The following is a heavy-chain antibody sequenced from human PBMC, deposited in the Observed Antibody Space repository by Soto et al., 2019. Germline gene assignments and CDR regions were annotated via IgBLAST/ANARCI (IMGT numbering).Heavy chain of an antibody. D-gene: IGHD3-22*01. CDR3: ARGGSGYVWFNEF. V-gene: IGHV1-69*01. CDR2: IIPVFDTV. Sequence: QEQLVQSGAEVKKSGSSVKVSCKDTGGLFFSYAVSWVRQAPGQGLEWMGGIIPVFDTVYYAQKFQGRVTITADESTNTAYMELSSLRSDDTAMYYCARGGSGYVWFNEFWGQGTLVTVSS. CDR1: GGLFFSYA. J-gene: IGHJ4*02.